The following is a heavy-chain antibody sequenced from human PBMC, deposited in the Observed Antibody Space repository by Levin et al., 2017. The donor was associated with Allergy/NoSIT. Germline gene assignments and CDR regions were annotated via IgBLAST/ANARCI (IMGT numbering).Heavy chain of an antibody. V-gene: IGHV3-48*03. Sequence: LSGGSLRLSCAASGFIFRNYDMNWVRQAPGKGLEWVSYISGSASRIHYADSVKGRFTISRDNAKNTLHLQMNSLRVEDTAIYYCARELDALPDYWGQGSLVTVSS. CDR2: ISGSASRI. CDR3: ARELDALPDY. D-gene: IGHD2-15*01. CDR1: GFIFRNYD. J-gene: IGHJ4*02.